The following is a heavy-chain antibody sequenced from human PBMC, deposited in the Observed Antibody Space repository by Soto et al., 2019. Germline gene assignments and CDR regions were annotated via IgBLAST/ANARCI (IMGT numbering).Heavy chain of an antibody. J-gene: IGHJ4*02. V-gene: IGHV3-53*01. CDR3: ETPPGGGGY. Sequence: EVQLVESGGGLIQPGGSLRLSCAVSGFTVSNNYMSWVRQAPGKGLEGVSVIYSGGYTAYGDSVKGRFTISRDNSKNTPYLKRKALGPDDTAVFSCETPPGGGGYWGQGTLVTVSS. CDR2: IYSGGYT. CDR1: GFTVSNNY. D-gene: IGHD3-10*01.